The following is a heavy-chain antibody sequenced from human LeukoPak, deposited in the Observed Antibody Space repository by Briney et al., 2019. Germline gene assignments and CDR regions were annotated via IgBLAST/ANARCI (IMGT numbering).Heavy chain of an antibody. CDR2: IIPIFGTA. CDR3: AREEDEYSSGWYDAFDI. J-gene: IGHJ3*02. Sequence: SVKVSCKASGGTFSSYAISWVRQAPGQGLEWMGRIIPIFGTADYAQKFQGRVTITTDESTSTAYMELSSLRSEDTAVYYCAREEDEYSSGWYDAFDIWGQGTMVTVSS. D-gene: IGHD6-19*01. V-gene: IGHV1-69*05. CDR1: GGTFSSYA.